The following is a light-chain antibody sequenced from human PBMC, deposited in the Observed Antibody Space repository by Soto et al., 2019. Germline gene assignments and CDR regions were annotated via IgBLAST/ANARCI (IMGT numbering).Light chain of an antibody. CDR2: GNS. CDR1: SPKIGAGYD. V-gene: IGLV1-40*01. J-gene: IGLJ1*01. Sequence: QSVLTQPPSVSGAPGQRATISWTGSSPKIGAGYDVHWYQQLPGTAPKLLIYGNSDRPSGVPDRFSGSKSGTSASLAITGLQAEDEADYYCQSSDSSLSVYYVFGTGTKVTVL. CDR3: QSSDSSLSVYYV.